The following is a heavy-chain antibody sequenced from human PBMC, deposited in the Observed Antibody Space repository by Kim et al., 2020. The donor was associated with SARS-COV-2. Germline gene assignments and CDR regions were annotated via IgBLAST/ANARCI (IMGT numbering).Heavy chain of an antibody. CDR1: GFTFSSYG. CDR3: ARDDSLPQYSSSWSVIRGYYYYGMDV. CDR2: IWYDGSNK. Sequence: GGSLRLSCAASGFTFSSYGMHWVRQAPGKGLEWVAVIWYDGSNKYYADSVKGRFTISRDNSKNTLYLQMNSLRAEDTAVYYCARDDSLPQYSSSWSVIRGYYYYGMDVWGQGTTVTVSS. D-gene: IGHD6-13*01. J-gene: IGHJ6*02. V-gene: IGHV3-33*08.